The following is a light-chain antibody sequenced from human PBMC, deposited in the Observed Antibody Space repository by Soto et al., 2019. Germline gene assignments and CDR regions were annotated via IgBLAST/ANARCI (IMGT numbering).Light chain of an antibody. CDR2: EGS. V-gene: IGLV2-23*03. CDR1: SSDVGSYHL. J-gene: IGLJ2*01. Sequence: QSVLTQPASVSGSPGQSITISCTGTSSDVGSYHLVSWYQQHPGKAPKLMIYEGSKRPSGVSNRFSGSKSGNTASLTISGLQAEDEADYYCCSYAGSSTFVVFGGGTKLTVL. CDR3: CSYAGSSTFVV.